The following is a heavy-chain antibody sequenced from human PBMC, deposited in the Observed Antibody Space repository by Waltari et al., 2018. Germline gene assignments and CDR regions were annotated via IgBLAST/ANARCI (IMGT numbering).Heavy chain of an antibody. CDR3: AKEGVMDTGYYYYGMDV. D-gene: IGHD2-8*01. V-gene: IGHV3-23*01. CDR1: GFTFSSYA. Sequence: EVQLLESGGGLVQPGGSLRLSCAAPGFTFSSYAMSWVRQALGRGLEWASAISGSGGSAYYADSVKGRFTISRDNSKNTLYLQMNSLRAEDTAVYYCAKEGVMDTGYYYYGMDVWGQGTTVTVSS. CDR2: ISGSGGSA. J-gene: IGHJ6*02.